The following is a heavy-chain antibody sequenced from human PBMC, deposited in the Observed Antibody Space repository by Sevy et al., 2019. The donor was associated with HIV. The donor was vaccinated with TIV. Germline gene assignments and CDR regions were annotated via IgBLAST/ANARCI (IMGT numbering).Heavy chain of an antibody. J-gene: IGHJ6*03. V-gene: IGHV1-46*01. D-gene: IGHD6-13*01. CDR2: SNPSGGYT. CDR1: GYTLTSHH. CDR3: ASLAAASGLDYMDV. Sequence: ASVKVSCKASGYTLTSHHMHWVRQAPGQGLEWMGISNPSGGYTRYAQKFQGRVIMTRDTSTSTAYMELSSLRSDDTAVYYCASLAAASGLDYMDVWGKGTTVTVSS.